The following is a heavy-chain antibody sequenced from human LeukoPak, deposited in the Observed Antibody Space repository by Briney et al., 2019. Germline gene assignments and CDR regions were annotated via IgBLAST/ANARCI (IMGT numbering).Heavy chain of an antibody. J-gene: IGHJ4*02. Sequence: SETLSLTCTVSGGSISSGSYYWSWIRQPAGKGLEWIGRIYTSGSTNYNPSLKSRVTISVDTSKNQFSLKLSSVTAADTAVYYCARQMGIAVAGTGTYYFDYWGQGTLVTVSS. V-gene: IGHV4-61*02. CDR2: IYTSGST. D-gene: IGHD6-19*01. CDR3: ARQMGIAVAGTGTYYFDY. CDR1: GGSISSGSYY.